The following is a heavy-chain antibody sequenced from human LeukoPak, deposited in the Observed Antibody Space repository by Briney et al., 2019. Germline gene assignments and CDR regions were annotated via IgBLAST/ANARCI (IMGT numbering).Heavy chain of an antibody. CDR1: GYTFTSYG. J-gene: IGHJ4*02. CDR2: ISAYNGNT. CDR3: ARDREGPNDSSGYCYVY. Sequence: GASVKVSCKASGYTFTSYGISWVRQAPGQGLEWMGWISAYNGNTNYAQKLQGRVTMTTDTSTSTAYMELRSLRSDDTAVYYCARDREGPNDSSGYCYVYWGQGTLVTVSS. D-gene: IGHD3-22*01. V-gene: IGHV1-18*01.